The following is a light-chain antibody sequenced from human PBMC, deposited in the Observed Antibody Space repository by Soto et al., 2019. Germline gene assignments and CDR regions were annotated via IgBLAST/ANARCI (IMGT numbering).Light chain of an antibody. J-gene: IGKJ5*01. V-gene: IGKV3-20*01. CDR2: AAS. CDR1: QSVDSNY. CDR3: QQYGSSFIT. Sequence: EIVLTQSPGTLSLSPGERATLSCRASQSVDSNYLAWYRQKPGQAPRLLIYAASNRATGIPDRFSGSGSGTDFTLTISRLEPEDFAVYYCQQYGSSFITFGQGTRLEIK.